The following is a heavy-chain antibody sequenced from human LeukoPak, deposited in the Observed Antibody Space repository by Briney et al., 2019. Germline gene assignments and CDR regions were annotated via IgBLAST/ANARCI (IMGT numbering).Heavy chain of an antibody. V-gene: IGHV3-30*18. CDR2: ISYDGSNK. Sequence: GGSLRLSCAASGFTFSSSGMHWVRQAPGKGLEWVAVISYDGSNKYYADSVKGRFTFSGDNSKNTLYLQMNSLRAEDTAVYYCAKEYCSNSVCHSLDYWGQGTLVTVSS. D-gene: IGHD2-8*01. CDR1: GFTFSSSG. J-gene: IGHJ4*02. CDR3: AKEYCSNSVCHSLDY.